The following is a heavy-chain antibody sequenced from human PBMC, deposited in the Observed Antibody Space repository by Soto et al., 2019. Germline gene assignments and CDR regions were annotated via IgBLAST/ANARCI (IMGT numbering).Heavy chain of an antibody. V-gene: IGHV3-23*01. Sequence: PGGSLRLSCAASGFTFSSYAMSWVRQAPGKGLEWVSAISGSGISTYYADSVKGRFSISRDNSKNTLYLQMNSLRADDTAVYYCTRPPPGYSSGWYYFDHWGQGTLVTVSS. J-gene: IGHJ4*02. CDR2: ISGSGIST. CDR3: TRPPPGYSSGWYYFDH. CDR1: GFTFSSYA. D-gene: IGHD6-19*01.